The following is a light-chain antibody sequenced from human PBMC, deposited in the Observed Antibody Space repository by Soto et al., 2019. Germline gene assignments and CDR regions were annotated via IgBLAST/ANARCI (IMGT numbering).Light chain of an antibody. V-gene: IGLV2-11*01. CDR3: CSYAGSYTYV. J-gene: IGLJ1*01. CDR1: SSDVGGHNY. Sequence: ALTQPRSVSGSPGQSVTISCTGTSSDVGGHNYVSWYQQHPGKAPKLMISSVSKRPSGVPDRFSGSKSGNTASLTISGLQAEDEADYYCCSYAGSYTYVFGTGTKVTVL. CDR2: SVS.